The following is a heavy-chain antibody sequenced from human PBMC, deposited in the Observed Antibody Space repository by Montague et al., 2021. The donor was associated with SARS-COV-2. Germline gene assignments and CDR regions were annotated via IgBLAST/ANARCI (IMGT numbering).Heavy chain of an antibody. J-gene: IGHJ4*02. CDR3: ARDFPTGRYYFDF. CDR2: NYTSGRT. CDR1: GAPINICYYY. Sequence: TLSLTCTVSGAPINICYYYWNWIRQPAGMGLEWIGRNYTSGRTDSNPSRKSRLTISFNTSKNEFSLRLNSLTAADTAVYYCARDFPTGRYYFDFWGQGTLVIVSS. V-gene: IGHV4-61*02. D-gene: IGHD3-10*01.